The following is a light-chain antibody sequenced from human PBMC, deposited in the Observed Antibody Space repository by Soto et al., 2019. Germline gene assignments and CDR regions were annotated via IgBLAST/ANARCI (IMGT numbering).Light chain of an antibody. J-gene: IGKJ4*02. Sequence: EIVLTQSPGTLSLSLGERATLSCRASQSVRSNKLAWYQQRPCQAPRLLIYGASSRATGIPDRLSGSGSGTDFTLTISRLEPEDLAVYYCQQYGSLPRPFGGATKVQIE. V-gene: IGKV3-20*01. CDR1: QSVRSNK. CDR2: GAS. CDR3: QQYGSLPRP.